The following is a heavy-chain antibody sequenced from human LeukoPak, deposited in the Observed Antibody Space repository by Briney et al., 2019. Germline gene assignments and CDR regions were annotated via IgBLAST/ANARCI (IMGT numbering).Heavy chain of an antibody. Sequence: SETLSLTCTVSGGSISSSSYYWGWIRQPPGKGLEWIGSIYYSGSTYYNPSLKSRVTISVDTSKNQFSLKLSSVTAADTAVYYCARGGAFSSGWYPYSSNKKEFDYWGQGTLVTVSS. CDR2: IYYSGST. CDR3: ARGGAFSSGWYPYSSNKKEFDY. J-gene: IGHJ4*02. V-gene: IGHV4-39*01. D-gene: IGHD6-19*01. CDR1: GGSISSSSYY.